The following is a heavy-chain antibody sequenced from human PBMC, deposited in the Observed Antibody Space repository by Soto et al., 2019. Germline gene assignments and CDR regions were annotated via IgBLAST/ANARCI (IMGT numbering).Heavy chain of an antibody. CDR3: ARYPRFGVVPAHYYYGMDV. CDR2: IHYSGST. J-gene: IGHJ6*02. D-gene: IGHD3-3*01. CDR1: GGSISSGDYY. V-gene: IGHV4-30-4*01. Sequence: SETLSLTCTVSGGSISSGDYYWSWIRQPPGKGLEWIGYIHYSGSTYYNPSLKSRVTISVDTSKNQFSLKLSSVTAADTAVYYCARYPRFGVVPAHYYYGMDVWGQGTTVTVSS.